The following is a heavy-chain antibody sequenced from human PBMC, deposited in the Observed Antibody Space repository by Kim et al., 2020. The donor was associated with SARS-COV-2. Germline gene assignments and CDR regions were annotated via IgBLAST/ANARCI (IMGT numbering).Heavy chain of an antibody. J-gene: IGHJ4*02. CDR3: AKESYDILTGYSAELDY. V-gene: IGHV3-30*02. Sequence: VKGRFTISRDNSQKTLYLQMNSLRCEDTAVYYCAKESYDILTGYSAELDYWGQGTLVTVSS. D-gene: IGHD3-9*01.